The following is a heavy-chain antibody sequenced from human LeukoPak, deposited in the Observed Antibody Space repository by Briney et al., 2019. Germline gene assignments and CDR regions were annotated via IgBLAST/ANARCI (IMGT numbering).Heavy chain of an antibody. CDR2: IRGDGGST. Sequence: PGGSLRLSCAASGFTFDDYAMHCVRQPPGKGLEWVSLIRGDGGSTYYADSVKGRFTISRDNSKNSLYLQMNSLRTEDTALYYCAKGAVYYYDSSGYYRYYYYYMDVWGKGTTVTVSS. CDR3: AKGAVYYYDSSGYYRYYYYYMDV. V-gene: IGHV3-43*02. CDR1: GFTFDDYA. D-gene: IGHD3-22*01. J-gene: IGHJ6*03.